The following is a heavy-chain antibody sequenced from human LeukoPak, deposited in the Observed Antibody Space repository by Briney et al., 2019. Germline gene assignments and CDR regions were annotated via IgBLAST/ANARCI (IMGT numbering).Heavy chain of an antibody. J-gene: IGHJ4*02. D-gene: IGHD3-10*01. CDR2: IIPIFGTA. CDR3: ARTDLRGVTARGY. CDR1: GGTFSSCG. Sequence: GSSVKVSCKASGGTFSSCGLSWVRQAPGQGLEWMGGIIPIFGTANYAQKFQGRVTITADESTSTAYMELSSLRSEDTAVYYCARTDLRGVTARGYWGQGTLVTVSS. V-gene: IGHV1-69*01.